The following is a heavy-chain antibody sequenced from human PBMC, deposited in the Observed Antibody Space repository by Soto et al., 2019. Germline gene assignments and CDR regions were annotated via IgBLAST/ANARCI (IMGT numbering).Heavy chain of an antibody. CDR1: GFTFSIYS. CDR2: ISSSSSYI. D-gene: IGHD1-20*01. Sequence: EVQLVESGGGLVMPGGSLRLSCAASGFTFSIYSMNWVRQAPGKGLEWVSSISSSSSYIYYAASVKGRFTISADNATNSLYLQINTIRAEDPAVYYCSRHRSPLTGGMDVWGQGTTVTVSS. CDR3: SRHRSPLTGGMDV. J-gene: IGHJ6*02. V-gene: IGHV3-21*01.